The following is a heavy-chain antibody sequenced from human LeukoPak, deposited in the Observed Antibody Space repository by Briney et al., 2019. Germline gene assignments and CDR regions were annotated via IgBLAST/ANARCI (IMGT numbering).Heavy chain of an antibody. D-gene: IGHD3-10*01. CDR1: GYTFTGYY. V-gene: IGHV1-2*02. CDR3: ARGKGYGSGSPGVGGNG. J-gene: IGHJ4*02. Sequence: ASVKVSCKASGYTFTGYYMHWVRQAPGQGLEWMGWINPNSGGTNYAQKFQGRVTMTRDTSISTAYMELSRLRSDDTAVYYCARGKGYGSGSPGVGGNGWGQGTLVTVSS. CDR2: INPNSGGT.